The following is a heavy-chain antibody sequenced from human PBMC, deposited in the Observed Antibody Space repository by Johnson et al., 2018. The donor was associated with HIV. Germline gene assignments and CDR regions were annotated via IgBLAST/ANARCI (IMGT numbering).Heavy chain of an antibody. Sequence: QLVESGGGVVQPGRSLRLSCAASGFTFSSYGMHWVRQAPGKGLEWVAVISYDGSNKYYADSVKGRFTISRDNSKNTLYLQMNSLRAEDTAVYYCARSTGARAAFDIWGQGTMVTVSS. D-gene: IGHD1-1*01. CDR3: ARSTGARAAFDI. J-gene: IGHJ3*02. CDR1: GFTFSSYG. V-gene: IGHV3-30*03. CDR2: ISYDGSNK.